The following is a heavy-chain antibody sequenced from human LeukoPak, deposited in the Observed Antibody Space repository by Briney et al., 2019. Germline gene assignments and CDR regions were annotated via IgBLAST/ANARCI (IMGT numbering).Heavy chain of an antibody. Sequence: SETLSLTCAVYGGSFGGYYWSWIRQPPGKGPEWIGEINHSGSTNYNPSLKSRVTISVDTSKNQFSLKLSSVTAADTAVYYCARGGNKGATAPDTGQYYFDYWGQGTLVTVSS. CDR2: INHSGST. D-gene: IGHD1-26*01. J-gene: IGHJ4*02. V-gene: IGHV4-34*01. CDR1: GGSFGGYY. CDR3: ARGGNKGATAPDTGQYYFDY.